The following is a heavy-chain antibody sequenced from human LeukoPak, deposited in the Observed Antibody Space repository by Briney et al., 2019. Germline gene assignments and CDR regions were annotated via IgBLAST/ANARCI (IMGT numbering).Heavy chain of an antibody. Sequence: GGSLRLSCAASGFTFSSYEMNWVRQAPGKGLEWVSYISSSGSTIYYADSVKGRFTISRDNAKNSLYLQMNSLRAEDTAVYYCARDLAATTVTSRDYWGQGTLVTVSS. CDR1: GFTFSSYE. CDR3: ARDLAATTVTSRDY. D-gene: IGHD4-17*01. V-gene: IGHV3-48*03. CDR2: ISSSGSTI. J-gene: IGHJ4*02.